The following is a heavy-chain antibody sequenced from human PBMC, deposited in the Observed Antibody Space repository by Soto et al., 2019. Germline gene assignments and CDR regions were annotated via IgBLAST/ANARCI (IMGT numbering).Heavy chain of an antibody. J-gene: IGHJ5*02. V-gene: IGHV4-61*01. CDR1: GGSVSSGNYY. CDR2: IYYTGST. D-gene: IGHD2-15*01. Sequence: PSETVSLTCTVSGGSVSSGNYYWSWIRQPPGKGLEWIGFIYYTGSTSYNPSLKSRVTISMDTSKNQFSLKLTSVTAADTAVYYCASALYCSGGSCSFDPWGQGTLVTVSS. CDR3: ASALYCSGGSCSFDP.